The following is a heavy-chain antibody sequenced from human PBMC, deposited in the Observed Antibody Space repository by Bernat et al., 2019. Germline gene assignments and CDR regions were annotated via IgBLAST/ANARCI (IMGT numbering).Heavy chain of an antibody. V-gene: IGHV3-23*01. J-gene: IGHJ6*03. CDR3: AKEEVRECYYYYYMDV. CDR2: ISGSGGST. D-gene: IGHD2-2*01. CDR1: GFTFSSYA. Sequence: EVQLLESGGGLVQPGGSLRLSCAASGFTFSSYAMSWVRQAPGKGLEWVSAISGSGGSTCYADSVKGRFTISRDNSKNTLYLQMNSLRAEDTAVYYCAKEEVRECYYYYYMDVWGKGTTVTVSS.